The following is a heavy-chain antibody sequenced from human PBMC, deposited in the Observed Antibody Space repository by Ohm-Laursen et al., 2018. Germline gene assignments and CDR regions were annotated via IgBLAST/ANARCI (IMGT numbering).Heavy chain of an antibody. J-gene: IGHJ4*02. CDR2: INHSGST. D-gene: IGHD3-16*02. V-gene: IGHV4-34*01. CDR3: ARGRDYVWGSYRQFHY. Sequence: TLSLTCAVYGGSFSGYYWSWIRQPPGKGLGWIGEINHSGSTNYNPSLKSRVTISVDTSKNQFSLKLSSVTAADTAVYYCARGRDYVWGSYRQFHYWGQGTLVTISS. CDR1: GGSFSGYY.